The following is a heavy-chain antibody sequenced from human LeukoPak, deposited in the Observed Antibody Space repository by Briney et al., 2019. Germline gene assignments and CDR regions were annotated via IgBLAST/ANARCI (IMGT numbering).Heavy chain of an antibody. CDR1: GFTVSSNY. CDR3: ARALPITFGGYCLDY. CDR2: IYSGGST. D-gene: IGHD3-16*01. J-gene: IGHJ4*02. V-gene: IGHV3-66*01. Sequence: GGSLRLSCAASGFTVSSNYMSWVRQAPGKGLEWVSVIYSGGSTYYADSVKGRFTISRDNSKNTLYLQMNSLRAEDTAVYYCARALPITFGGYCLDYWSQGTLVTVSS.